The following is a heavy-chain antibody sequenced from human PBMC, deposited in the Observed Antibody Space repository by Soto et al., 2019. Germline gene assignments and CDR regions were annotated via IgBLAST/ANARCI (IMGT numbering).Heavy chain of an antibody. J-gene: IGHJ5*02. Sequence: PSETLSLTCTVSGGSISSSSYYWGWVRQPPGKGLEWIGSIYYSGSTYYNPSLKSRVTISVDTSKNQFSLKLSSVTAADTAVYYCASPSGWYNWFDPWGQGTLVTSPQ. CDR2: IYYSGST. D-gene: IGHD6-19*01. CDR1: GGSISSSSYY. CDR3: ASPSGWYNWFDP. V-gene: IGHV4-39*01.